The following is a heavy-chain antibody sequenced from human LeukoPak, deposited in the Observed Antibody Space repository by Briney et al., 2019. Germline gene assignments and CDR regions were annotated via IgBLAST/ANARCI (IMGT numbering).Heavy chain of an antibody. CDR3: ARHGGYYFDY. Sequence: SGTLSLTCGVYGGSLSDYYWSWIRQPPGKGLEWIGQIRHSGSTSYNPSLRSRVTMSVDTSENQFSLRLSSVTAADTAVYYCARHGGYYFDYWGQGTLVTVSS. CDR1: GGSLSDYY. V-gene: IGHV4-34*01. CDR2: IRHSGST. D-gene: IGHD3-16*01. J-gene: IGHJ4*02.